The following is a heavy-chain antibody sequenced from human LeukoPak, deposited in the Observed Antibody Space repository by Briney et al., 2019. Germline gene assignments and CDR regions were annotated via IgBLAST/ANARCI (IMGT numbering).Heavy chain of an antibody. V-gene: IGHV3-30*03. CDR2: ISYDGSNK. Sequence: GRSLRLSCAASGFTFSSYGVHWVRQAPGKGLEGVAVISYDGSNKYYADSVKGRFTISRDNSKNTLYLQMNSLRAEDTAVYYCARDRRDVVVVAATVYYYYGMDVWGKGTTVTVSS. D-gene: IGHD2-15*01. CDR3: ARDRRDVVVVAATVYYYYGMDV. J-gene: IGHJ6*04. CDR1: GFTFSSYG.